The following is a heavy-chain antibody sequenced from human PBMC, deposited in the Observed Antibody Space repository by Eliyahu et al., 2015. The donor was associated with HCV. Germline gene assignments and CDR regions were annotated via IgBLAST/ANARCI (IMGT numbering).Heavy chain of an antibody. J-gene: IGHJ6*04. V-gene: IGHV3-30*18. CDR1: GFTFNNYG. CDR2: ISYDGSIK. Sequence: RLSCTASGFTFNNYGMHWVRQAPGKGLEWVAIISYDGSIKYYADSVKGRFTISRDNAKTTLYLQMNSLRAEDTAVYYCAKVAVIFVVGERGGGMDVWGKGTTVTVSS. CDR3: AKVAVIFVVGERGGGMDV. D-gene: IGHD3-22*01.